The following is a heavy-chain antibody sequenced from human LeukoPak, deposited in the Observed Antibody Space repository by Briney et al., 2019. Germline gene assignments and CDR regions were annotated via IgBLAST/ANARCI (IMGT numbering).Heavy chain of an antibody. CDR2: ISSNGGST. J-gene: IGHJ4*02. Sequence: GGSLRLSCAASGFTFSSYAMHWVRQAPGKGLEYVSAISSNGGSTYYANSVEGRFTISRDNSKNTLYLQMGSLRAEDMAVYYCARGWGGGDSSDYWGQGTLVTVSS. CDR3: ARGWGGGDSSDY. V-gene: IGHV3-64*01. CDR1: GFTFSSYA. D-gene: IGHD2-21*02.